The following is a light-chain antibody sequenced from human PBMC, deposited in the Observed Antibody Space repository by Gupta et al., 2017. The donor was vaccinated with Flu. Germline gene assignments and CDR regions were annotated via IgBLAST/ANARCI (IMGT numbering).Light chain of an antibody. CDR2: DGV. V-gene: IGKV3D-20*01. CDR3: QQYYNSPYT. CDR1: QTVNNNY. J-gene: IGKJ5*01. Sequence: DTVSLSPEDSVTRSCVVCQTVNNNYLGWYQQKPGQAPRLLIYDGVSRATGVPDRFSASGSGTEFTLTISRLEPEDFAVYYCQQYYNSPYTFGPGTXMDIK.